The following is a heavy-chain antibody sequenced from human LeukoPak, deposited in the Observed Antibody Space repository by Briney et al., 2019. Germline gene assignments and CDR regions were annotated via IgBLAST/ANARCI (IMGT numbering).Heavy chain of an antibody. CDR2: ISGSGGST. V-gene: IGHV3-23*01. CDR1: GFTFSSDA. CDR3: AKAAARTMIVVVIGAFDI. D-gene: IGHD3-22*01. Sequence: PGGSLRLSCAASGFTFSSDAMSWVRQAPGKGLEWVSAISGSGGSTYYADSVKGRFTISRDNSKNTLYLQMNSLRAEDTAVYYCAKAAARTMIVVVIGAFDIWGQGTMVTVSS. J-gene: IGHJ3*02.